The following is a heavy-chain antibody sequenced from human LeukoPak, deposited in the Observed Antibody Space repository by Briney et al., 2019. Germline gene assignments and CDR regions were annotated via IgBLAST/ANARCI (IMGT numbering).Heavy chain of an antibody. V-gene: IGHV3-48*04. D-gene: IGHD6-13*01. Sequence: GGSLRLSCAASGFTFSSSGMNWVRQAPGKGLEWVSYISSSSSTIYYTDSVKGRFTISRDNAKNSLSLQMNSLRAEDTAVYYCALAAAATPIDYWGQGTLVTVSS. CDR3: ALAAAATPIDY. CDR2: ISSSSSTI. CDR1: GFTFSSSG. J-gene: IGHJ4*02.